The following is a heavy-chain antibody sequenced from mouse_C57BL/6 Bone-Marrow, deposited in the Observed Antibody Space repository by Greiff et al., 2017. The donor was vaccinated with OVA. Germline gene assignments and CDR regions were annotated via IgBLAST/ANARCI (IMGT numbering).Heavy chain of an antibody. CDR1: GFTFSDYY. D-gene: IGHD1-1*01. V-gene: IGHV5-12*01. J-gene: IGHJ1*03. Sequence: DVMLVESGGGLVQPGGSLKLSCAASGFTFSDYYMYWVRQTPEQRLEWVAYISNGGGSTYYPDTVKGRFTISRDNAKNTLYLQLSRLKSEDTAMYYCERKDYGSSFYGYFDVWGTGTTVTVSS. CDR3: ERKDYGSSFYGYFDV. CDR2: ISNGGGST.